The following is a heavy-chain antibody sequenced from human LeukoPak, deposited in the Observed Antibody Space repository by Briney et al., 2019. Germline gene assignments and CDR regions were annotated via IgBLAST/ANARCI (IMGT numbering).Heavy chain of an antibody. CDR3: ARAGVMIVVVPAALSDY. J-gene: IGHJ4*02. CDR2: IYYSGST. V-gene: IGHV4-30-4*08. CDR1: GGSISSGDYY. Sequence: SQTLSLTCTVSGGSISSGDYYWSWIRQPPGKGLEWIGYIYYSGSTYYNPSLKSRVTISVDTSKNQFSPKLSSVTAADTAVYYCARAGVMIVVVPAALSDYWGQGTLATVSS. D-gene: IGHD2-2*01.